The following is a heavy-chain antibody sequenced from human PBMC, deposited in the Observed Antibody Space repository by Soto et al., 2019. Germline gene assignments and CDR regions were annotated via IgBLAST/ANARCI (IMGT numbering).Heavy chain of an antibody. Sequence: GGSLTLSCVASGFTFSNAWMSWVRQAPGKGLEWVGRIKSKTDGGTTDYAAPGKGRLTISRDDSKNTLYLQMNSLRAEDTAVYYCAKSMLYSYASYYYYGMDVWGQGTTVTVSS. CDR2: IKSKTDGGTT. J-gene: IGHJ6*02. V-gene: IGHV3-15*01. CDR1: GFTFSNAW. D-gene: IGHD2-8*01. CDR3: AKSMLYSYASYYYYGMDV.